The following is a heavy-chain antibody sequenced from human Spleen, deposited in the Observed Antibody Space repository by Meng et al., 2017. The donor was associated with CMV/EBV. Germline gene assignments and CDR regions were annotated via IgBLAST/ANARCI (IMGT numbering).Heavy chain of an antibody. V-gene: IGHV1-2*02. CDR1: GYTFTGYY. J-gene: IGHJ5*02. D-gene: IGHD6-13*01. CDR2: INPNSGGT. Sequence: ASVKVSCKASGYTFTGYYMHWVRQAPGQGLEWMGWINPNSGGTNYAQKFQGRVTMTRDTSISTAYMQLSGLRSEDTAVYYCARVASGWGHGTNYFDPWAREPWSPSPQ. CDR3: ARVASGWGHGTNYFDP.